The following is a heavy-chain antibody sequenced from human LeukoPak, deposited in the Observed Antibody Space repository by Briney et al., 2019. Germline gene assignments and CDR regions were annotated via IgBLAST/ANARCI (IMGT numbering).Heavy chain of an antibody. CDR2: IYYSGST. J-gene: IGHJ5*02. CDR1: GGSISSYY. V-gene: IGHV4-59*01. D-gene: IGHD3-22*01. Sequence: SESPSLTCTVAGGSISSYYWSWILRPPGKGLEWIGYIYYSGSTNDNLSLKSRVTISVDTSKNQFSLKLSSVTAADTAVYYCAREGDSSGYYLYNWFDPWGQGTLVTVSS. CDR3: AREGDSSGYYLYNWFDP.